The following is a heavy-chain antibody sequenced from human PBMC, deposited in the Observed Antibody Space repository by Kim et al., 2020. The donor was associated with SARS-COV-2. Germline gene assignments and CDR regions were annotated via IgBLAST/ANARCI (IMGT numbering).Heavy chain of an antibody. Sequence: SETLSLTCAVYGGYFSGYYWSWIRQPPGKGLEWIGEINNSVSTNYNPSLKSRGTISVDMSKNQFSLKLSSVTAAVTAVYYCGRRRITMINLWGQGTLVTVS. CDR3: GRRRITMINL. CDR2: INNSVST. CDR1: GGYFSGYY. J-gene: IGHJ5*02. V-gene: IGHV4-34*01. D-gene: IGHD3-22*01.